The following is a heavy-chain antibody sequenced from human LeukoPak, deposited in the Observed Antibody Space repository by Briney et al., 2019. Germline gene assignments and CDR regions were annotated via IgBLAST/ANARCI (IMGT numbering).Heavy chain of an antibody. Sequence: SETLSLTCTVSGGSISSSSYYWGWIRQPPGKGLEWIGSIYYSGSTYYNPSLKSRVTISVDTPKNQFSLKLSSVTAADTAVYYCARHLGYSSGWTFDYWGQGTLVTVSS. CDR2: IYYSGST. D-gene: IGHD6-19*01. CDR3: ARHLGYSSGWTFDY. J-gene: IGHJ4*02. V-gene: IGHV4-39*01. CDR1: GGSISSSSYY.